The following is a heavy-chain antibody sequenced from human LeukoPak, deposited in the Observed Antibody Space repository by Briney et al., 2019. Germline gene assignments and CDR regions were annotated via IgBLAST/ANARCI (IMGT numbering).Heavy chain of an antibody. Sequence: GGSLRLSCAASGFTFSSYWMSWVRQAPGKGLEWVANIKQDGSEKYYVDSVKGRFTISRDNAKNSLYLQMNSLRAKDTAVYYCARDTDCSSTSCYPFWFDPWGQGTLVTVSS. V-gene: IGHV3-7*01. CDR2: IKQDGSEK. CDR1: GFTFSSYW. D-gene: IGHD2-2*01. CDR3: ARDTDCSSTSCYPFWFDP. J-gene: IGHJ5*02.